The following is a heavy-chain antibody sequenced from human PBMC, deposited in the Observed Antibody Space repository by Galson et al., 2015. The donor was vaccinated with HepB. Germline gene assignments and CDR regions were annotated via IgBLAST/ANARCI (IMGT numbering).Heavy chain of an antibody. CDR3: ANGYGLFDS. V-gene: IGHV3-23*01. CDR1: GFAFDTHA. Sequence: SLRLSCAASGFAFDTHAMSWVRQAPGRGLVWISGISGNGDSTFYADSVKGRFTVSRDNSNNMLYLQMNSLRAEDAGLYFCANGYGLFDSWGQGILVTVSS. D-gene: IGHD5-18*01. J-gene: IGHJ5*01. CDR2: ISGNGDST.